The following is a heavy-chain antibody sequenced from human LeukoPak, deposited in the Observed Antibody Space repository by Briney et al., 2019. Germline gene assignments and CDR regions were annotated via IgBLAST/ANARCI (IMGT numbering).Heavy chain of an antibody. CDR2: INSDGSST. Sequence: GGSLRLSCAASGFTFSSYWMHWVRQAPGRGLVWVSRINSDGSSTSYADSVKGRFTISRDNAKNTLYLQMNSLRAEDTAVYYCARDNPYSGYGDYLDYWGQGTLVTVSS. J-gene: IGHJ4*02. D-gene: IGHD5-12*01. CDR3: ARDNPYSGYGDYLDY. V-gene: IGHV3-74*01. CDR1: GFTFSSYW.